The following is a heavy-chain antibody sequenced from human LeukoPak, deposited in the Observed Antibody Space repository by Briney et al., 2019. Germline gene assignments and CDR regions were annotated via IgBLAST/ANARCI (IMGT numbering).Heavy chain of an antibody. D-gene: IGHD3-9*01. CDR2: INPNSGGT. Sequence: VASVKVSCKASGYTFTGYYMNWVRQAPGQGLEWMGWINPNSGGTKYAQKFQGRVTMTRDTSISTAYMGLSRLRSDDTAVCYCARTLIDDDILTTYYGNGFDIWGQGTMVTVSS. J-gene: IGHJ3*02. CDR3: ARTLIDDDILTTYYGNGFDI. V-gene: IGHV1-2*02. CDR1: GYTFTGYY.